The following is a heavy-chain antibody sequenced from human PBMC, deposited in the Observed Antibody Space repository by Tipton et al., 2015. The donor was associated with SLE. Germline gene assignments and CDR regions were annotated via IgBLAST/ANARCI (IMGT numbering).Heavy chain of an antibody. CDR1: GVSISSYY. D-gene: IGHD3-3*01. CDR3: ARSAGLTNGEYFQH. CDR2: INHSGST. J-gene: IGHJ1*01. Sequence: TLSLTCTVSGVSISSYYWSWIRQPPGKGLEWIGEINHSGSTNYNPSLKSRVTISVDTSKNQFSLKLSSVTAADTAVYYCARSAGLTNGEYFQHWGQGTLVTVSS. V-gene: IGHV4-34*01.